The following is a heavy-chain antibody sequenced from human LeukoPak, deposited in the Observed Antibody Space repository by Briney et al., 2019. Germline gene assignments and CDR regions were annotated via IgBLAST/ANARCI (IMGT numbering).Heavy chain of an antibody. V-gene: IGHV1-18*01. CDR1: GYTFTSYG. Sequence: ASVKVSCKASGYTFTSYGISWVRQAPGQGLEWMGWISAYNGNTNYAQKLQGRVTMTTDTSTSTAYMELRSLRSDDTAVYYCARGHRGHYYDSSGYYPAYYFDYWGQGTLVTVSS. D-gene: IGHD3-22*01. J-gene: IGHJ4*02. CDR3: ARGHRGHYYDSSGYYPAYYFDY. CDR2: ISAYNGNT.